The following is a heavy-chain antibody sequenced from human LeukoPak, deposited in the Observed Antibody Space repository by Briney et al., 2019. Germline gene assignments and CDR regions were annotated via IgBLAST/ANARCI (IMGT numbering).Heavy chain of an antibody. Sequence: GGSLRLSCAASGFTFSNYAMSWVRQAPGKGLEWVSVISGGGTSTIYADSVKGRFTISRDNSKNTLYLQMNSLRTEDTAVYYCAIVGATDAFDIWGQGTMVTVSS. V-gene: IGHV3-23*01. D-gene: IGHD1-26*01. J-gene: IGHJ3*02. CDR2: ISGGGTST. CDR1: GFTFSNYA. CDR3: AIVGATDAFDI.